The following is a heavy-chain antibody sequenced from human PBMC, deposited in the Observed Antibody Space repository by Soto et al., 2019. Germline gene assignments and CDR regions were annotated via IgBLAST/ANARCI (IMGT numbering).Heavy chain of an antibody. CDR2: INPGGVST. Sequence: QVQLVQSGAEVKKPGASVEVSCKASGYTFTTYYIHWVRHAPGQGLEWMGVINPGGVSTKYAQKFQDRVTMTSVTSTSTVYMDLSSLRSEDSAVYFCARGGSGDNVGYWYFDLWGRGTLVTVSP. J-gene: IGHJ2*01. CDR3: ARGGSGDNVGYWYFDL. V-gene: IGHV1-46*01. CDR1: GYTFTTYY. D-gene: IGHD4-17*01.